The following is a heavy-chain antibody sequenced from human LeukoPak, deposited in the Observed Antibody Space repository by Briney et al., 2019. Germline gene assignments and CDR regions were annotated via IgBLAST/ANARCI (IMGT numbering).Heavy chain of an antibody. CDR2: ISWNSGSI. J-gene: IGHJ3*02. Sequence: GRSLRLSCAASGFTFDDYAMHWVRHAPGKGLEWVSGISWNSGSIGYADSVKGRFTISRDNAKNSLYLQMNSLRAEDTALYYCAKERDAFDIWGQGTMVTVSS. V-gene: IGHV3-9*01. CDR3: AKERDAFDI. CDR1: GFTFDDYA.